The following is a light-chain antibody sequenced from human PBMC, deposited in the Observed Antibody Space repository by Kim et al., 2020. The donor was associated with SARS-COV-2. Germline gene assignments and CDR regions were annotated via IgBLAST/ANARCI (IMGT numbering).Light chain of an antibody. J-gene: IGLJ3*02. V-gene: IGLV3-19*01. CDR1: SLRSYY. Sequence: LGQTVRMTCQGDSLRSYYASWYQQKPGQAPVIVIYGKNNRPSGIPDRFSGYRSGNTASLNITGAQAEDEADYYCNSRDSSGNHLGVFGGGTQLTVL. CDR2: GKN. CDR3: NSRDSSGNHLGV.